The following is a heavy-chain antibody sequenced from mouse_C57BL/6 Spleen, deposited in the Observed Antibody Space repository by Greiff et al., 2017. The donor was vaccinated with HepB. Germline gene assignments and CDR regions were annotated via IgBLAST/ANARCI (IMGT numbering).Heavy chain of an antibody. CDR3: ARLYYGSPYAMDY. D-gene: IGHD1-1*01. J-gene: IGHJ4*01. CDR1: GFTFSDYG. V-gene: IGHV5-17*01. CDR2: ISSGSSTI. Sequence: EVQLVESGGGLVKPGGSLKLSCAASGFTFSDYGMHWVRQAPEKGLEWVAYISSGSSTIYYADTVKGRFTISRDNAKNTLFLQMTSLRSEDTAMYYCARLYYGSPYAMDYWGQGTSVTVSS.